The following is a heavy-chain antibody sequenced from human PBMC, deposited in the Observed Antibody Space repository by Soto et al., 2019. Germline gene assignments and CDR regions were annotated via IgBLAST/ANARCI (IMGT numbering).Heavy chain of an antibody. J-gene: IGHJ4*02. Sequence: VQLVESGGGLVQPGGSLRLSCAASGFTFNNYRMSWVRQAPGKGLEWVANIKQDGSEKYYVDSVKGRFTISRDNAKNSLYLQMNSLRAEDTAVYYCARGGGNFDYWGQGTLVTVSS. CDR3: ARGGGNFDY. V-gene: IGHV3-7*01. CDR1: GFTFNNYR. D-gene: IGHD2-15*01. CDR2: IKQDGSEK.